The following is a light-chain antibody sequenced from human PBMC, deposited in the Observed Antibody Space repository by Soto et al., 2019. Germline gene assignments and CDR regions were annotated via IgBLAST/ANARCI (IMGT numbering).Light chain of an antibody. Sequence: SYELTQPPSVSVAPGRTARITCGGSNIGNKNVHWYQQKPGQAPVLVIYFDSDGPSGIPERFSGSNSGNTATLTISRVEAGDEADYYCQLWDSSSDQVVFGGGTKLTVL. V-gene: IGLV3-21*04. CDR2: FDS. CDR3: QLWDSSSDQVV. CDR1: NIGNKN. J-gene: IGLJ2*01.